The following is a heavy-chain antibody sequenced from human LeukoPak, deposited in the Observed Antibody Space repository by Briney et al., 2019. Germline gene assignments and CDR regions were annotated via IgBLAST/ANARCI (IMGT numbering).Heavy chain of an antibody. Sequence: SVKVSCKASGGTFSRYAISWVRQAPGQGLEWMGRIIPILGIANYAQKFQGRVTITADKSTSTAYMELNSLRSEDTAVYYCARDLPYYDSSGYRAFDIWGQGTTVTVSS. CDR3: ARDLPYYDSSGYRAFDI. CDR1: GGTFSRYA. D-gene: IGHD3-22*01. J-gene: IGHJ3*02. V-gene: IGHV1-69*04. CDR2: IIPILGIA.